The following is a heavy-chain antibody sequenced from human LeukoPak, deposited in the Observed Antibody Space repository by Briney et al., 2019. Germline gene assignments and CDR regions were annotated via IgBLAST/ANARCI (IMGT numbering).Heavy chain of an antibody. CDR3: ARDRGLRFLEWLFDAFDI. CDR1: GFTFSSYW. CDR2: IKQDGSEK. J-gene: IGHJ3*02. Sequence: GGSLRLSCAASGFTFSSYWMSWVRQAPGKGLEWVASIKQDGSEKYYVDSVKGRFTISRDNAKNSLYLQMNSLRAEDTAVYYCARDRGLRFLEWLFDAFDIWGQGTMVTVSS. D-gene: IGHD3-3*01. V-gene: IGHV3-7*01.